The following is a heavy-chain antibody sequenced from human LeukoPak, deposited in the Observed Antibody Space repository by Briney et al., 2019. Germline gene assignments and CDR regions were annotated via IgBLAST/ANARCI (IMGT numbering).Heavy chain of an antibody. Sequence: SETLSLTCSVSSGSFSSSRTYWGWIRQPPGKGLEWIGFMYYRGSTYYNPSLKNRVAISLDTSKNHFPLRLTTVTATDTAVYYCARGGANFWSGYFDSWGQGTPVTVSS. J-gene: IGHJ4*02. CDR3: ARGGANFWSGYFDS. D-gene: IGHD3-3*01. CDR2: MYYRGST. CDR1: SGSFSSSRTY. V-gene: IGHV4-39*02.